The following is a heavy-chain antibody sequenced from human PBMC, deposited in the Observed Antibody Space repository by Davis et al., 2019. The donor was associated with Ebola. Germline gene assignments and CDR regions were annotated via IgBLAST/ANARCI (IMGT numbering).Heavy chain of an antibody. CDR2: IYYSGST. CDR1: GGSVNSGSYY. D-gene: IGHD4-17*01. CDR3: ARQYGDYTNWIDP. J-gene: IGHJ5*02. Sequence: PSETLSLTCTVSGGSVNSGSYYWSWIRQPPGKGLEWIGYIYYSGSTNYNPSLKSRVTISIDTSKNQFSLKLNSVTAADTAVYYCARQYGDYTNWIDPWGQGTLVTVSS. V-gene: IGHV4-61*01.